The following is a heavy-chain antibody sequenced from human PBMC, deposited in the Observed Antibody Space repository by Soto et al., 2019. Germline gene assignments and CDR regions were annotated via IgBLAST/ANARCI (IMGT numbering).Heavy chain of an antibody. CDR2: IYYSGST. D-gene: IGHD6-19*01. Sequence: SETLSLTCTVSGGSISSYYWSWIRQPPGKGLEWIGYIYYSGSTNYNPSLKRRVTISVDTSKNQFSLKLSSVTAADTAVYYCASTGSGWRDYYYYYMDVWGKGTTVTVSS. CDR3: ASTGSGWRDYYYYYMDV. V-gene: IGHV4-59*01. CDR1: GGSISSYY. J-gene: IGHJ6*03.